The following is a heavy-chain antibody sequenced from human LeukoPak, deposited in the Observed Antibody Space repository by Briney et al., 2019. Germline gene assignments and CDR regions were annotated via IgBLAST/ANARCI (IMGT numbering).Heavy chain of an antibody. CDR2: VFYSGNT. CDR1: GGSINTNLYY. V-gene: IGHV4-39*01. J-gene: IGHJ4*02. CDR3: ARRHGDFPFFDH. Sequence: SETLSLTCTVSGGSINTNLYYRAWIRQPPGKGLEWIGSVFYSGNTYYNPSLKSRVTISVDTSKNQFSLKLDSVTAADTAFYYCARRHGDFPFFDHWGQGTLVTVSS. D-gene: IGHD4-17*01.